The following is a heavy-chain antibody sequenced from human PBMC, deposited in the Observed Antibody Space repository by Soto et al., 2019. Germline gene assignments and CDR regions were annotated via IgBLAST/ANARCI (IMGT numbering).Heavy chain of an antibody. CDR3: AKGPTAGMLVGDPTNWFDP. CDR2: ISWNSGSI. V-gene: IGHV3-9*01. J-gene: IGHJ5*02. D-gene: IGHD2-8*01. CDR1: GFTFDDYA. Sequence: GGSLRLSCAASGFTFDDYAMHWVRQAPGKGLEWVSGISWNSGSIGYADSVKGRFTISRDNAKNSLYLQMNSLRAEDTALYYCAKGPTAGMLVGDPTNWFDPWGQGTLVTVSS.